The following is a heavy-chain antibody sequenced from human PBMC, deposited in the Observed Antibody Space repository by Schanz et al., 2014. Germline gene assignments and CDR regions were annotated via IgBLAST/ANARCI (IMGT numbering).Heavy chain of an antibody. Sequence: VQLVESGGGVVQPGRSLRLSCAASGFTFSSYSMNWVRQAPGKGLEWVSYVSRSTPDIYYADSVKGRFTMSRDNAKNSVFLQMNSLRAEDTAVYYCAASSGWHPSTDYWGQGTLVTVSS. CDR1: GFTFSSYS. J-gene: IGHJ4*02. CDR2: VSRSTPDI. V-gene: IGHV3-48*01. D-gene: IGHD6-19*01. CDR3: AASSGWHPSTDY.